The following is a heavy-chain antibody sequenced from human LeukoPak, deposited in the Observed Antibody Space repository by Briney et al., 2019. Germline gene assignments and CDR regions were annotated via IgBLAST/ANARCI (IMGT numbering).Heavy chain of an antibody. Sequence: GGSLRLSCAASGFTFTNYAMSWVRQAPGRGLEWFSAVSGNSLRTYYADSVKGRFTISRDNSRYMVYLQMNSLRTEDTAIYYCARDAGAGPYYHYSGMDVWGQGTTVTVSS. J-gene: IGHJ6*02. CDR2: VSGNSLRT. CDR1: GFTFTNYA. D-gene: IGHD6-19*01. CDR3: ARDAGAGPYYHYSGMDV. V-gene: IGHV3-23*01.